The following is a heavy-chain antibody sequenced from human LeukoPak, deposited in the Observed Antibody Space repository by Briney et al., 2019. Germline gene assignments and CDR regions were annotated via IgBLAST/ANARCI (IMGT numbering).Heavy chain of an antibody. CDR1: GFMFSDYG. CDR3: ARAPQATRGSFGNYHMDV. J-gene: IGHJ6*02. D-gene: IGHD3-10*01. CDR2: ISYDGSLT. V-gene: IGHV3-30*13. Sequence: GGSLRLSCAASGFMFSDYGMHWGRQAPGKGLEWVATISYDGSLTDYADSVRGRFTIARDDSQNILDLQMNSLRDDDAGVYFCARAPQATRGSFGNYHMDVWGQGTTVPVS.